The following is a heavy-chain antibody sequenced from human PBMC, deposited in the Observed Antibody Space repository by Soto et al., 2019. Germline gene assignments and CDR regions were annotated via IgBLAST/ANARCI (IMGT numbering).Heavy chain of an antibody. CDR1: GFTFSSYG. V-gene: IGHV3-33*01. J-gene: IGHJ6*03. D-gene: IGHD4-17*01. CDR2: IWYDGSNK. Sequence: GGSLRLSCAASGFTFSSYGMHWVRQAPGKGLEWVAVIWYDGSNKYYADSVKGRFTISRDNSKNTLDLQMNSLRAEDTAVYYCVRDRGDYGDSPEIYYYYYMDVWGKGTTVTVSS. CDR3: VRDRGDYGDSPEIYYYYYMDV.